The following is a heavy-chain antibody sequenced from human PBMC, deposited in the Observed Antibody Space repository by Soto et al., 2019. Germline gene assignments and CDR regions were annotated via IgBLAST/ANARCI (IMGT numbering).Heavy chain of an antibody. Sequence: SETLSLTCTVSGGSISSYYWSWIRQPAGKGLEWIGRIYTGGSTNYSPSLKSRVTMSVDTSKNQFSLRLTSVTAADTAVYYCARASVGPPGGGSWTMPFDIWGRGTLVTVYS. D-gene: IGHD2-15*01. CDR3: ARASVGPPGGGSWTMPFDI. CDR2: IYTGGST. CDR1: GGSISSYY. J-gene: IGHJ4*02. V-gene: IGHV4-4*07.